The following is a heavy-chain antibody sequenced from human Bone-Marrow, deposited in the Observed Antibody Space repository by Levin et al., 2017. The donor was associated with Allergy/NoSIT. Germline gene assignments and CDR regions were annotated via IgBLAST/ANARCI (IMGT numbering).Heavy chain of an antibody. J-gene: IGHJ4*02. D-gene: IGHD1-26*01. V-gene: IGHV3-23*01. CDR2: ISGSGTAT. CDR3: AKDVFSGTYLGQFDY. CDR1: GFTFSSYA. Sequence: QLGESLKISCAASGFTFSSYAMSWVRQAPGKGLEWVSGISGSGTATYYADSVKGRFTISRDNSKNTLYLQMNSLTAEDTAVYYCAKDVFSGTYLGQFDYWGQGTLVTVSS.